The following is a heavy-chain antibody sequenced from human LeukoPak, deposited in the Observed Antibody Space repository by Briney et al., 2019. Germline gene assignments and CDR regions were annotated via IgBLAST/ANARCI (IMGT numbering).Heavy chain of an antibody. CDR3: ATDHIVVVPAAYYYGMDV. Sequence: GASVKVSCKVSGYTLTELSMHWVRQAPGKGLEWMGGFDPEDGETIYAQKFQGRVTMTEDTSTDTAYMELSSLRSEDTAVYYCATDHIVVVPAAYYYGMDVWGQGTTVTVSS. CDR1: GYTLTELS. CDR2: FDPEDGET. D-gene: IGHD2-2*01. V-gene: IGHV1-24*01. J-gene: IGHJ6*02.